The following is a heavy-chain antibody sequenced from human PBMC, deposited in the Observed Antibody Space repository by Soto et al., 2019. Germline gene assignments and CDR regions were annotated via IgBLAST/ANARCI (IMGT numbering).Heavy chain of an antibody. CDR3: ARDLAKGGGSAGFDY. V-gene: IGHV1-2*02. D-gene: IGHD1-26*01. Sequence: QVLLVQSGTEVKRPGSSVRVSCKASGGTFSDFGISWVRQAPGQGLEWMGWINPKSGGTMYPQKFQGRVTMTWDTSISTAYMALTRLRSDDTAVYYCARDLAKGGGSAGFDYWGQGTLVTVSS. J-gene: IGHJ4*02. CDR2: INPKSGGT. CDR1: GGTFSDFG.